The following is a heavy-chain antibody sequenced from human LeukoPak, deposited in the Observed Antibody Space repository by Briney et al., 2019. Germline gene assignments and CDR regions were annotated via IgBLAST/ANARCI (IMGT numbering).Heavy chain of an antibody. CDR1: GGSFSGYY. V-gene: IGHV4-34*01. CDR3: ATQILLCHYY. CDR2: INHSGST. D-gene: IGHD3-10*01. J-gene: IGHJ4*02. Sequence: SETLSLTCAVYGGSFSGYYWSWIRQPPGKGLEWIGEINHSGSTNYNPSLKSRVTISVDTSKNQFSLRLSSVTAADTAVYYCATQILLCHYYWGQGTLVTVSS.